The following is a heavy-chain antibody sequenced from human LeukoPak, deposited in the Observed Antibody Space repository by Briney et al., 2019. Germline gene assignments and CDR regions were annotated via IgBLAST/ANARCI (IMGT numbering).Heavy chain of an antibody. D-gene: IGHD3-10*02. CDR3: ARDVRGFGGASDI. Sequence: SVKVSCKASGGTFSSYAISWVRQAPGQGLEWMGRIIPILGTANYAQKFQGRVTITADESTSTAYMELSSLRSEDTAVYYCARDVRGFGGASDIWGQGTMVTVSS. V-gene: IGHV1-69*11. CDR2: IIPILGTA. CDR1: GGTFSSYA. J-gene: IGHJ3*02.